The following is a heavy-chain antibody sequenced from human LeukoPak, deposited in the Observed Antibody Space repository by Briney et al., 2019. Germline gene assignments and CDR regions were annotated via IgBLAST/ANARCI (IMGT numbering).Heavy chain of an antibody. J-gene: IGHJ4*02. CDR3: ARGRAGLAAAGTYDY. Sequence: ASVKVSCKASGYTFTSSDLNWVRQAAGQGLEWTGWINPNSGRTGYAQKFQGRVTMTAKTSISTAYMELSSLTFDDTAVYYCARGRAGLAAAGTYDYCGQGTLITVSS. D-gene: IGHD6-13*01. CDR1: GYTFTSSD. CDR2: INPNSGRT. V-gene: IGHV1-8*01.